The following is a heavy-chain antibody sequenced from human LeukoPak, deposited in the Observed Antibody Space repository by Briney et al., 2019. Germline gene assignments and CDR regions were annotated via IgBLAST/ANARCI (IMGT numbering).Heavy chain of an antibody. CDR3: AKGTYYYDSSGLFDY. V-gene: IGHV3-9*01. CDR1: GFTFDDYA. J-gene: IGHJ4*02. Sequence: GRSLRLSCAASGFTFDDYATHWVRQAPGKGLEWVSGISWNSGSIGYADSVKGRFTISRDNAKNSLYLQMNSLRAEDTALYYCAKGTYYYDSSGLFDYWGQGTLVTVSS. CDR2: ISWNSGSI. D-gene: IGHD3-22*01.